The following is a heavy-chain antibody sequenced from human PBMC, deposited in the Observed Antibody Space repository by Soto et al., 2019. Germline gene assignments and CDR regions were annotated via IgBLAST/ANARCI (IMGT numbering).Heavy chain of an antibody. CDR2: INTYNGNT. D-gene: IGHD3-16*01. CDR1: GYTLTRYG. CDR3: AMVDVYVTPSPQDV. Sequence: QVQLVQSGAEVKNPGASVKVSCKASGYTLTRYGIGWARKAPGQGLEWMGWINTYNGNTNYAQNVQGRVTLTTDTSTSTAYMELRSLRSNDTAIYYCAMVDVYVTPSPQDVWGQGTTVIVSS. V-gene: IGHV1-18*01. J-gene: IGHJ6*02.